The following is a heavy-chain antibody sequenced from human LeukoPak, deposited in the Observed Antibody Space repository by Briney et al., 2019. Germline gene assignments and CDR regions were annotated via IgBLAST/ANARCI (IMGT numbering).Heavy chain of an antibody. CDR1: GYTFSSYA. CDR3: ARLGVAGDPSSAEYFQH. D-gene: IGHD6-19*01. Sequence: ASVKVSCKASGYTFSSYAISWVRQAPGQGLDWMGWISLYNPKTNYAQKFQGRVTMTTDISTSTAYMELMSLRSDDKAVYYCARLGVAGDPSSAEYFQHWGQGTLVTVSS. J-gene: IGHJ1*01. V-gene: IGHV1-18*01. CDR2: ISLYNPKT.